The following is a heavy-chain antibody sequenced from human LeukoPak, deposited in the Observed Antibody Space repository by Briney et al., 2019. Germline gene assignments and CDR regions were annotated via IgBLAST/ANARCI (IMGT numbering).Heavy chain of an antibody. CDR2: IYYSGST. V-gene: IGHV4-59*08. J-gene: IGHJ4*02. Sequence: SETLSLTCTVSGGSISTYYWNWIRQPPGKGLEWIGYIYYSGSTNYNPSLKSRVTISVDTSKNQFSLKLSSVTAADTAVYYCARHDTYYDILTGYLPTYYFDYWGQGTLVTVSS. D-gene: IGHD3-9*01. CDR3: ARHDTYYDILTGYLPTYYFDY. CDR1: GGSISTYY.